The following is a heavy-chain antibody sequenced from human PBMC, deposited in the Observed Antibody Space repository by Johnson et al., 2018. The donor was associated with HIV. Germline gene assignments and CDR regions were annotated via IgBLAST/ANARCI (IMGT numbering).Heavy chain of an antibody. Sequence: VQLVESGGGVVRPGGSLRLSCAASGFTFSSYWMSWVRQAPGKGLEWVANIKQDGSEKSSVESVKGRFTISRDNAKNSLYLQMNSLRAEDTAVYYCAKETRDSRSAFDIWGQGTMVTVSS. CDR1: GFTFSSYW. CDR3: AKETRDSRSAFDI. J-gene: IGHJ3*02. D-gene: IGHD3-22*01. CDR2: IKQDGSEK. V-gene: IGHV3-7*05.